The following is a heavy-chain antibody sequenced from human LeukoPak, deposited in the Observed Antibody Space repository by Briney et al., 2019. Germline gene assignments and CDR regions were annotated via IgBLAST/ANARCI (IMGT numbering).Heavy chain of an antibody. V-gene: IGHV3-48*01. CDR2: ISGSSSAK. J-gene: IGHJ4*02. CDR3: ARDHYYDSSGYPVDY. CDR1: GFTFSGYS. Sequence: GGSLRLSCAVSGFTFSGYSMNWVRQAPGKGLEWVSFISGSSSAKYYADSVKGRFTISRDNAKNSLYLQMSSLRVEDTAVYYCARDHYYDSSGYPVDYWGQGTLVTVSS. D-gene: IGHD3-22*01.